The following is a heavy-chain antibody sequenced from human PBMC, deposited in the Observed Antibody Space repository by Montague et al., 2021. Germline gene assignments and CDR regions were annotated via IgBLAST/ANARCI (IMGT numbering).Heavy chain of an antibody. CDR3: ARVAAWGYYDTSGPNWFDP. V-gene: IGHV4-4*02. D-gene: IGHD3-22*01. CDR1: GGSISSNNW. Sequence: SETLSLTCAVSGGSISSNNWWTWVRPPPGKGLEWIGEIFHNGSTTYSPSLKSRVTISMDKSKNQFSLKLTFVTAADTAVYYCARVAAWGYYDTSGPNWFDPWGQGTLVTVSS. CDR2: IFHNGST. J-gene: IGHJ5*02.